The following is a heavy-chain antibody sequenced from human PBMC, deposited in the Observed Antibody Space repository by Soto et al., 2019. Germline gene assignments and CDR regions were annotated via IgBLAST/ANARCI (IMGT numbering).Heavy chain of an antibody. J-gene: IGHJ4*02. Sequence: SGPTLVNPTQTLTLTCTFSGFSFTTAGVAVGWIRQTPGGALEWLTLIYYNDDRRFSPSLKTRLTITGDTSKNQVVLSLTNVDPGDTATYFCAHSDGGYEIIYCDFWGQGIPVTVS. CDR1: GFSFTTAGVA. D-gene: IGHD5-12*01. CDR2: IYYNDDR. CDR3: AHSDGGYEIIYCDF. V-gene: IGHV2-5*01.